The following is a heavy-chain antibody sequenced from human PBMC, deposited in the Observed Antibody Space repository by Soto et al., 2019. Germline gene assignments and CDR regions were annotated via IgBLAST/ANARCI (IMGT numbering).Heavy chain of an antibody. CDR1: GYTFTNYW. CDR3: ARYPTLADYFFHGMDV. V-gene: IGHV5-51*01. D-gene: IGHD6-19*01. CDR2: IYPGDSDT. Sequence: GESLKISCKGSGYTFTNYWIVWVRQIPGKGLEWMGIIYPGDSDTRYSPSFQGQVTISADRSISTAYLQWSSLKASDTGMYYCARYPTLADYFFHGMDVWGQGTTVTVSS. J-gene: IGHJ6*02.